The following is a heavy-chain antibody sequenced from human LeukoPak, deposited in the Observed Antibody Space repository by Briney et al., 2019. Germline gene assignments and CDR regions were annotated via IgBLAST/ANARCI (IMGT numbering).Heavy chain of an antibody. Sequence: GGSLRLTCAASGFTFSSNAMSWVRQAPGKGLEWVSAISGSGGSTYYADSVKGRFTISRDNSKNTLYLQMNSLRAEDTAVYYCAKDQDTVVQGENWFDPWGREPWSPSPQ. CDR2: ISGSGGST. V-gene: IGHV3-23*01. D-gene: IGHD2-2*01. CDR1: GFTFSSNA. CDR3: AKDQDTVVQGENWFDP. J-gene: IGHJ5*02.